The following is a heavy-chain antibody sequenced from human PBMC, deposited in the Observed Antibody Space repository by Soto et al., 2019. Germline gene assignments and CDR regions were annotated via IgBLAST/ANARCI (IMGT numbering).Heavy chain of an antibody. CDR3: ARDRQDSRGWSRYGMDV. CDR1: GGSVSSGSYY. V-gene: IGHV4-61*01. D-gene: IGHD3-10*01. CDR2: IYYSGST. Sequence: SETLSLTCTVSGGSVSSGSYYWSWVRQPPGKGLQWVGYIYYSGSTNYNPSLKSRVTISVDTSKNQFSLTLRSVTAADTSVYYCARDRQDSRGWSRYGMDVWGQGTTVTVS. J-gene: IGHJ6*02.